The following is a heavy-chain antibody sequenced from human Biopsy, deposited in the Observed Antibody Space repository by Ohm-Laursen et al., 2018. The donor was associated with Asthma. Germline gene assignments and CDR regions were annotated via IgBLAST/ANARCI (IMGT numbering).Heavy chain of an antibody. Sequence: ASVKASCKTSGYTFNSAGITWVRQAPGQGLEWMGWISVYNGNTKVAQKLQDRVTMITDTSTSTAYMELRSLRYDDTAVYFCARAVDYSHYYGIDVWGQGTTVTVS. CDR3: ARAVDYSHYYGIDV. D-gene: IGHD3-10*01. V-gene: IGHV1-18*01. CDR1: GYTFNSAG. CDR2: ISVYNGNT. J-gene: IGHJ6*02.